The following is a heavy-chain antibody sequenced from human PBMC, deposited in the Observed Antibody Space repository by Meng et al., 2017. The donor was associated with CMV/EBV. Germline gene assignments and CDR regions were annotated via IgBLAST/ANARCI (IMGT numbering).Heavy chain of an antibody. V-gene: IGHV1-69*10. CDR1: VGSLSAYA. CDR3: ARGHYPQLAPDYYYGLDV. Sequence: AVKVSCKASVGSLSAYATSWVRQAPGQGLEWIGGIIPSPDVTNYAQKFQGRVTITADRSTSTAYLELNSLRSEDTAVYYCARGHYPQLAPDYYYGLDVWGQGTTVTVSS. CDR2: IIPSPDVT. J-gene: IGHJ6*02. D-gene: IGHD1-1*01.